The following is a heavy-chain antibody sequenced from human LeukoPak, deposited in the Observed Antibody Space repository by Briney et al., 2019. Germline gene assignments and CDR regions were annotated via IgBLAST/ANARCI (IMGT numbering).Heavy chain of an antibody. V-gene: IGHV1-8*01. Sequence: ASVKVSCKASGYTFTSYDINWVRQATGQGLEWMGWMNPNSGNTGYAQKFQGRVTMTRNTSISTAYMELSSLRSEDTAVYYCAGGCDSSGYYLDWGQGTLVTVSS. CDR1: GYTFTSYD. D-gene: IGHD3-22*01. CDR3: AGGCDSSGYYLD. J-gene: IGHJ4*02. CDR2: MNPNSGNT.